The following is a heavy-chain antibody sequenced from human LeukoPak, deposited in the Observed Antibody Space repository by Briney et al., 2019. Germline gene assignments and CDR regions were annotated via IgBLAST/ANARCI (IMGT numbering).Heavy chain of an antibody. CDR2: IYYSGST. CDR3: AGHYYGSGSYGGYFDY. Sequence: PSETLSLTCTVSGGSISSSSYYWGWIRQPPGKGLEWIGSIYYSGSTYYNPSLKSRVTISVDTSKNQFSLKLSSVTAADTAVYYCAGHYYGSGSYGGYFDYWGQGTLVTVSS. CDR1: GGSISSSSYY. J-gene: IGHJ4*02. D-gene: IGHD3-10*01. V-gene: IGHV4-39*07.